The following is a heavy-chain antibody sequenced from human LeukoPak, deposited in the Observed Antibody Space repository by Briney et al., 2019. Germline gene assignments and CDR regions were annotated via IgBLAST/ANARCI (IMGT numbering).Heavy chain of an antibody. D-gene: IGHD1-14*01. CDR1: GFTFSSYW. J-gene: IGHJ3*02. CDR2: INSDGRST. V-gene: IGHV3-74*01. Sequence: PGGSLRLSCAASGFTFSSYWMHWVRQVPGKGLVWVSRINSDGRSTSYADSVKGRFTISRDNAKNTLYVQVNSLGAEDTAVYYCSTGSGHAFDIWGRGTMVTVSS. CDR3: STGSGHAFDI.